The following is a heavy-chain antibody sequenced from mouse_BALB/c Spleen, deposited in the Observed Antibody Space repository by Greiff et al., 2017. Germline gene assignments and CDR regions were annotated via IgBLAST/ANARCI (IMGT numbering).Heavy chain of an antibody. CDR2: IYPGDGDT. D-gene: IGHD1-2*01. V-gene: IGHV1-80*01. Sequence: VQLQQSGAELVRPGSSVKISCKASGYAFSSYWMNWVKQRPGQGLEWIGQIYPGDGDTNYNGKFKGKATLTADKSSSTAYMQLSSLTSEDSAVYFWASQALLPAWFAYWGQGTLVTVSA. J-gene: IGHJ3*01. CDR1: GYAFSSYW. CDR3: ASQALLPAWFAY.